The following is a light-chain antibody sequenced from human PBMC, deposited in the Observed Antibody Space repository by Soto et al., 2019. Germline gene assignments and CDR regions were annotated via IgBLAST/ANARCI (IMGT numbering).Light chain of an antibody. Sequence: QSVLTQPASVSGSPGQSITISCTGTSSDVGAYDYVSWYQQHPDKAPKLMIYEVSKRPSGVSNRFSGSKSVNTATLTISGLQADDEADYYCSSYTSSSTRVFGTGTKLTVL. V-gene: IGLV2-14*03. CDR3: SSYTSSSTRV. CDR1: SSDVGAYDY. CDR2: EVS. J-gene: IGLJ1*01.